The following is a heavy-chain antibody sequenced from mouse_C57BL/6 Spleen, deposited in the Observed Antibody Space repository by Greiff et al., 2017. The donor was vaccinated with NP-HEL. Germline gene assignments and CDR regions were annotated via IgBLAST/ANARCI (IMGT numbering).Heavy chain of an antibody. V-gene: IGHV1-82*01. CDR2: IYPGDGDT. J-gene: IGHJ1*03. CDR3: ARDGISDWYFGV. CDR1: GYAFSSSW. D-gene: IGHD1-3*01. Sequence: VKLVESGPELVKPGASVKISCTASGYAFSSSWMNWVKQRPGKGLEWIGRIYPGDGDTNYNGKFKGKATLTADKSSSTAYMQLSSLTSEDSAVYFCARDGISDWYFGVWGTGTTVTVSS.